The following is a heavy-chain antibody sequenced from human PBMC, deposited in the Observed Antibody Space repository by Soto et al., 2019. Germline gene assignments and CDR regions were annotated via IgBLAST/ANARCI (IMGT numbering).Heavy chain of an antibody. CDR2: VHHTGTS. D-gene: IGHD2-2*01. J-gene: IGHJ6*04. Sequence: QVALQQWGAGLLKPSQTLSLTCGVQGGSFTDYFWTWIRLTPGKGLEWIGEVHHTGTSYYNPSLNRRLPVSVDTSKSQFSLTLTSVTATDTGTYYCARRKDSSRYFYGMDVWCKGNTVVVSA. V-gene: IGHV4-34*02. CDR3: ARRKDSSRYFYGMDV. CDR1: GGSFTDYF.